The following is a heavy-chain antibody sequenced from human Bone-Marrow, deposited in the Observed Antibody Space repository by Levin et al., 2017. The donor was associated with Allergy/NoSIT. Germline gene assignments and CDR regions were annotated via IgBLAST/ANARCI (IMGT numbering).Heavy chain of an antibody. CDR1: GYTFTSYG. V-gene: IGHV1-18*01. CDR2: ISAYNGNT. J-gene: IGHJ4*02. CDR3: ARSYGGNSGYDY. D-gene: IGHD4-23*01. Sequence: GGSLRLSCKASGYTFTSYGISWVRQAPGQGLEWMGWISAYNGNTNYAQKLQGRVTMTTDTSTSTAYMELRSLRSDDTAVYYCARSYGGNSGYDYWGQGTLVTVSS.